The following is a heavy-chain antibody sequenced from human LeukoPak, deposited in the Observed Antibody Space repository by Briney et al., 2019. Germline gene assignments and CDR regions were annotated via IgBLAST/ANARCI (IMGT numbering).Heavy chain of an antibody. CDR3: ARHGVGAGLAAAYI. CDR1: GSHFSNYG. CDR2: IDPSDSHA. V-gene: IGHV5-51*01. Sequence: GESLKISCKGSGSHFSNYGIGWVRQMPGKGLEWMGLIDPSDSHAIYSPSFQGQVTISADKSISAAYLQWSSLKASDTAMYYCARHGVGAGLAAAYIWGQGTLLTVSS. J-gene: IGHJ4*02. D-gene: IGHD6-13*01.